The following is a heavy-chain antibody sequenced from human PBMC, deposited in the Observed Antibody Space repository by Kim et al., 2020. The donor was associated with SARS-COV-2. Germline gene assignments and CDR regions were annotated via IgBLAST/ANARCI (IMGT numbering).Heavy chain of an antibody. CDR2: INPNSGTT. CDR1: GYTFSANY. Sequence: ASVKVSCKASGYTFSANYIHWVRQAPGQGLEWMGWINPNSGTTNYAQKFQDWVTMTRDTSISTAYMELSRLRSDDTAVYYCARDFGVLRSPPVAAGGTWYGMDVWGQGTTVTVSS. V-gene: IGHV1-2*04. J-gene: IGHJ6*02. D-gene: IGHD6-13*01. CDR3: ARDFGVLRSPPVAAGGTWYGMDV.